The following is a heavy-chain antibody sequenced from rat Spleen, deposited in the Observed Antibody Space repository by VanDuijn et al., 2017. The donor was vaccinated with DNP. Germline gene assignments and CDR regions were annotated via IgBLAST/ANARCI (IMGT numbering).Heavy chain of an antibody. CDR3: VRPHYYYGSYPHY. CDR2: IRYDGGST. D-gene: IGHD1-12*02. Sequence: EVQLVESGGGLVQPGRSLKLSCAATGFTFSDYYMAWVRQAPTKGLEWVAYIRYDGGSTYYGDSVKGRFTISRANEKSTLYLQMNSLRSEDTATYHCVRPHYYYGSYPHYWGQGVMVTVSS. J-gene: IGHJ2*01. CDR1: GFTFSDYY. V-gene: IGHV5-22*01.